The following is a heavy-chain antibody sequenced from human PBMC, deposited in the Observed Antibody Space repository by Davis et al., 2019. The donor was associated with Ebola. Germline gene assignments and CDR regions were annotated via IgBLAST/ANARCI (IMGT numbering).Heavy chain of an antibody. V-gene: IGHV3-73*01. D-gene: IGHD6-6*01. J-gene: IGHJ4*02. Sequence: PSETLSLTCAASGFTFSGSAMHWVRQASGRGLEWVGRIRSKANSYATAYAASVKGRFTISRDDSKNTAYLQMNSLKTEDTAVYYCTGTSSSVDYWGQGTLVTVSS. CDR2: IRSKANSYAT. CDR3: TGTSSSVDY. CDR1: GFTFSGSA.